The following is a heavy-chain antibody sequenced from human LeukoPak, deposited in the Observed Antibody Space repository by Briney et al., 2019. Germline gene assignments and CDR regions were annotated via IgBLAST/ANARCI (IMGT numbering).Heavy chain of an antibody. CDR2: INHSGST. V-gene: IGHV4-34*01. CDR1: GGSFSGYY. CDR3: ARLRLVPAAIDY. Sequence: SETLSFTCAVYGGSFSGYYWSWIRQPPGKGLEWIGEINHSGSTNYNPSLKSRVTISVDTSKNQFSLKLSSVTAADTAVYYCARLRLVPAAIDYWGQGTLVTVSS. D-gene: IGHD2-2*02. J-gene: IGHJ4*02.